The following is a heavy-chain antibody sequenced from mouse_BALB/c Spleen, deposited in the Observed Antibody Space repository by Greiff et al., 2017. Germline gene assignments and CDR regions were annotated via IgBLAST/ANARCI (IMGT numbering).Heavy chain of an antibody. CDR2: INPSTGYT. Sequence: QVQLKQSGAELAKPGASVKMSCKASGYTFTSYWMHWVKQRPGQGLEWIGYINPSTGYTEYNQKFKDKATLTADKSSSTAYMQLSSLTSEDSAVYYCARSPVPYAMDYWGQGTSVTVSS. CDR3: ARSPVPYAMDY. J-gene: IGHJ4*01. V-gene: IGHV1-7*01. CDR1: GYTFTSYW.